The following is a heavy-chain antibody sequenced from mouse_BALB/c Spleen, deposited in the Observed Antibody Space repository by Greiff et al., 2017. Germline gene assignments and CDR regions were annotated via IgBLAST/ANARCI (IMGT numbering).Heavy chain of an antibody. CDR1: GYTFTSYV. J-gene: IGHJ4*01. V-gene: IGHV1-14*01. CDR3: ARGGNYDAMDY. D-gene: IGHD2-1*01. CDR2: INPYNDGT. Sequence: VQLKQSGPELVKPGASVKMSCKASGYTFTSYVMLWVKQKPGQGLEWIGYINPYNDGTKYNEKFKGKATLTSDKSSSTAYMELSSLTSEDSAVYYCARGGNYDAMDYWGQGTSVTVSS.